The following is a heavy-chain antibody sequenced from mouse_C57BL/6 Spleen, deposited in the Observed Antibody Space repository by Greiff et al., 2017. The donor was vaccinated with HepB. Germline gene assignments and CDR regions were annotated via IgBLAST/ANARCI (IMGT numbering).Heavy chain of an antibody. CDR3: ARGSSSFAY. Sequence: VQLKESGGGLVKPGGSLKLSCAASGFTFSDYGMHWVRQAPEKGLEWVAYISSSSSTIYYADTVKGRFTISRDNAKNTLFLQMTMLRSEDTAMYYCARGSSSFAYWGQGTLVTVSA. CDR2: ISSSSSTI. V-gene: IGHV5-17*01. J-gene: IGHJ3*01. D-gene: IGHD1-1*01. CDR1: GFTFSDYG.